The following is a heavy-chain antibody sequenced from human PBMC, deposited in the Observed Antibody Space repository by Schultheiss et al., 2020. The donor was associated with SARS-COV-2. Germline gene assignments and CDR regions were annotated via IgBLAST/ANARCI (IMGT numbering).Heavy chain of an antibody. CDR2: IKQDGSEK. CDR3: AKETGLNGFDY. D-gene: IGHD2-8*01. Sequence: GESLKISCAASGFTFSSYAMHWVRQAPGKGLEWVANIKQDGSEKYYVDSVKGRFTISRDNAKNSLYLQMNSLRAEDTAVYYCAKETGLNGFDYWGQGTLVTVSS. CDR1: GFTFSSYA. V-gene: IGHV3-7*03. J-gene: IGHJ4*02.